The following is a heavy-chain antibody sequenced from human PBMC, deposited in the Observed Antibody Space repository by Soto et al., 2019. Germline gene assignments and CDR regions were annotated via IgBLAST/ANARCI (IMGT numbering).Heavy chain of an antibody. Sequence: GGSLRLSCAASGFTFSSYAMNWVRQAPGKGPEWGSHISVTGDTYYADSVKGRFTISRDNSKNTLFLQMNSLRAEDTAVYYCAKSLSTETSFDYWGQGTPVTVSS. CDR1: GFTFSSYA. CDR2: ISVTGDT. CDR3: AKSLSTETSFDY. J-gene: IGHJ4*02. V-gene: IGHV3-23*01.